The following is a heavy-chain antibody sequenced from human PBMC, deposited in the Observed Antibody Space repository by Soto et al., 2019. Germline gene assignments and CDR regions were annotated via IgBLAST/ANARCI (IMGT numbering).Heavy chain of an antibody. CDR2: ISSSSSYI. CDR3: ARDSGSRNDFDI. Sequence: EVQLVESGGGLVKPGGSLRLSCAASGFTFSSYSMNWVHQAPGKGLEWVSSISSSSSYIYYADSVKGRFTISRDNAKNSLYLQMNSLRAEDTAVYYCARDSGSRNDFDIWGQGTMVTVSS. D-gene: IGHD2-15*01. V-gene: IGHV3-21*01. J-gene: IGHJ3*02. CDR1: GFTFSSYS.